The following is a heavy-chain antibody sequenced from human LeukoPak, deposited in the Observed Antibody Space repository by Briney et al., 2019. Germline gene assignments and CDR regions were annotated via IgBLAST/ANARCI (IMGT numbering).Heavy chain of an antibody. D-gene: IGHD5-18*01. J-gene: IGHJ4*02. CDR3: ARAPLPGYSYGYGDY. Sequence: PGRSQRLSCAASGFTFSSYAMHWVRQAPGKGLEWVSVISYDGSNKYYADSVRGRFTISRDNSKNTLYLQMNSLRDEDTAVYYCARAPLPGYSYGYGDYWGQGTLVTVSS. CDR2: ISYDGSNK. CDR1: GFTFSSYA. V-gene: IGHV3-30*04.